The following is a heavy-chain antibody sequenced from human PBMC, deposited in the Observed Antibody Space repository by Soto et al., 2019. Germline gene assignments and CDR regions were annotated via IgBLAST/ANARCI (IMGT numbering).Heavy chain of an antibody. CDR1: GFTFSSYG. D-gene: IGHD3-3*01. Sequence: PGGSLRLSCAASGFTFSSYGMHWVRQAPGRGLEWVAVIWYDGSNKYYADSVRGRFTISRDNSKNTLYLQMNSLRAEDTAVYYCARDGLDSIFGVAIAYYYGMDVWGQGTTVTVSS. CDR3: ARDGLDSIFGVAIAYYYGMDV. V-gene: IGHV3-33*01. CDR2: IWYDGSNK. J-gene: IGHJ6*02.